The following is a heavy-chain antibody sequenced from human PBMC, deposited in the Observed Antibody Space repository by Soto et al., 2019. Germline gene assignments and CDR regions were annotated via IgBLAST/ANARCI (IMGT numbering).Heavy chain of an antibody. CDR1: GYTFTSYG. J-gene: IGHJ1*01. D-gene: IGHD2-15*01. V-gene: IGHV1-18*01. CDR3: ARTAATQPSHYFQH. Sequence: GASVKVSCKASGYTFTSYGISCVRQAPGQGLEWMGWISAYNGNTNYAQKLQGRVTMTTDTSTSTAYMELRSLRSDDTAVYYCARTAATQPSHYFQHWGQGTLVTVSS. CDR2: ISAYNGNT.